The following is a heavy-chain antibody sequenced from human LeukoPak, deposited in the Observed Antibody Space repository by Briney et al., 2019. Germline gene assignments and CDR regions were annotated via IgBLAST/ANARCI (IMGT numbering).Heavy chain of an antibody. V-gene: IGHV3-74*01. D-gene: IGHD4-17*01. CDR1: GFTFSSYW. CDR2: INSDGSST. J-gene: IGHJ4*02. CDR3: ARGLLDTPGYGDYERFDY. Sequence: GGSLRLSCAASGFTFSSYWMHWVRHAPGKGLVWVSRINSDGSSTSYADSVKGRFTISRDNAKNTLYLQMNSLRAEDTAVYYCARGLLDTPGYGDYERFDYWGQGTLVTVSS.